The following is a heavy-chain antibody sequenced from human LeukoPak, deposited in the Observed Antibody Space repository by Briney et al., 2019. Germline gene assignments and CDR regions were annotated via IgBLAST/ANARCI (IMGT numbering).Heavy chain of an antibody. J-gene: IGHJ5*02. CDR3: ARPRGSRSYYDNWFDP. CDR1: GFTFSDYY. Sequence: GGSLRLSCAASGFTFSDYYMSWIRQAPGKGLEWVSYISSSSSYTNYADSVKGRFTISRDNAKNSLYLQMNSLRAEDTAVYYCARPRGSRSYYDNWFDPWGQGTLVTVSS. V-gene: IGHV3-11*06. CDR2: ISSSSSYT. D-gene: IGHD3-10*01.